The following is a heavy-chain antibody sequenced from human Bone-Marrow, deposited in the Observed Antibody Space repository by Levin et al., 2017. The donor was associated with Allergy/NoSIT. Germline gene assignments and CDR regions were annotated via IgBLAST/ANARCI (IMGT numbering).Heavy chain of an antibody. J-gene: IGHJ3*02. D-gene: IGHD2-15*01. V-gene: IGHV1-8*01. CDR1: GYTFTSYD. Sequence: ASVKVSCKASGYTFTSYDINWVRQATGQGLEWMGWMNPNSGNTGYAQKFQGRVTMTRNTSISTAYMELSSLRSEDTAVYYCARGRYCSGGSCYRAFDIWGQGTMVTVSS. CDR3: ARGRYCSGGSCYRAFDI. CDR2: MNPNSGNT.